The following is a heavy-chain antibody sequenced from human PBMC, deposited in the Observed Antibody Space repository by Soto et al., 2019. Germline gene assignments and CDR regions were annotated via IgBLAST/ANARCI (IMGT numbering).Heavy chain of an antibody. J-gene: IGHJ4*02. Sequence: GASVKVSCKASGYTFTSYGISWLRQSPGQGLEWMGWISAYNGNTNYAQKLQGRVTMTTDTSTSTAYMELRSLRSDDTAVYYCARLGLRYYDSSGYYPPSYWGQGTLVTVSS. V-gene: IGHV1-18*01. CDR3: ARLGLRYYDSSGYYPPSY. CDR2: ISAYNGNT. CDR1: GYTFTSYG. D-gene: IGHD3-22*01.